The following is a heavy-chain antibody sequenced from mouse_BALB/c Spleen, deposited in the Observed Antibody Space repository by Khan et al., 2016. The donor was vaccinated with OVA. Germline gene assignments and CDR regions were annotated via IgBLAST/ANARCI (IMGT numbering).Heavy chain of an antibody. Sequence: QVQLKESGPGLVAPSQSLSITCTVSGFSLTDYGINWVRQPPGKGLEWLGMIWGDGSTDYNSALKSRLSISKDNSKSQVFLKMNSLQTDDSARYDCARELRRGGFAYWGQGTLVTVSA. CDR1: GFSLTDYG. D-gene: IGHD1-1*01. CDR2: IWGDGST. J-gene: IGHJ3*01. V-gene: IGHV2-6-7*01. CDR3: ARELRRGGFAY.